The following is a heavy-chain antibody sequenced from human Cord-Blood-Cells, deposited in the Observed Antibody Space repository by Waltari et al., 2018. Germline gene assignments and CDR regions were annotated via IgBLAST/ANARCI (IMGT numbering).Heavy chain of an antibody. CDR1: GYTFTGYY. CDR3: ARTSIVGATRYYYYGMDV. CDR2: INPNSGGT. V-gene: IGHV1-2*04. J-gene: IGHJ6*02. Sequence: QVQLVQSGAEVKKPGASVKVSCKASGYTFTGYYMHWVRQAPGQGLEWMGWINPNSGGTNYAQKFQGWVTMTRDTSISTAYMELRRLRSDDTAVYYCARTSIVGATRYYYYGMDVWGQGTTVTVSS. D-gene: IGHD1-26*01.